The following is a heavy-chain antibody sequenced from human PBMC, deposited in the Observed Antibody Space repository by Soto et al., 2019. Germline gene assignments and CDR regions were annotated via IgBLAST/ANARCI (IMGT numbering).Heavy chain of an antibody. CDR2: IDGSGGDT. J-gene: IGHJ4*02. CDR3: AKERVAAAYVETSPFDF. D-gene: IGHD2-15*01. V-gene: IGHV3-23*01. CDR1: GITFSSYC. Sequence: EVQLLESGGGLVKPGGALRPSLATPGITFSSYCLGRVRPAPGAGLGWGPVIDGSGGDTSFADSVKGRFTISRDNSKNTLYLHMNSLRAEDTARYYCAKERVAAAYVETSPFDFWGQGTQVTVSS.